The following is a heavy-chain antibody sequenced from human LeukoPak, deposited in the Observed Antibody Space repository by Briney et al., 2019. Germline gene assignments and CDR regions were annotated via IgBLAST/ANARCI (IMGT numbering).Heavy chain of an antibody. CDR1: GGSISSYY. CDR2: IYTSGST. D-gene: IGHD3-3*01. Sequence: PSETLSLTCTVSGGSISSYYWGWIRQPAGKGLEWIGRIYTSGSTNYNPSLKSRVTMSVDTSMNQFSLKLSSVTAADTAVYYCAREGEDLRFLEWLPRDGMDVWGQGTTVTVSS. CDR3: AREGEDLRFLEWLPRDGMDV. J-gene: IGHJ6*02. V-gene: IGHV4-4*07.